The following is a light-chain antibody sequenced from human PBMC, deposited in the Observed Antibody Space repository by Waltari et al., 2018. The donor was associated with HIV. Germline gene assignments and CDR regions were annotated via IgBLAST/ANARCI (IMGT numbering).Light chain of an antibody. Sequence: QSALTQPASVSGSLGQSITFSCTGTSSAIGSYTYVSWYQQHPGKAPKIIIYDVTNRPSGVSNRFSGSKSGNTASLTISGLQAEDEADYYCTSFTSSSAWVFGGGTMLTVL. CDR1: SSAIGSYTY. CDR3: TSFTSSSAWV. J-gene: IGLJ3*02. CDR2: DVT. V-gene: IGLV2-14*03.